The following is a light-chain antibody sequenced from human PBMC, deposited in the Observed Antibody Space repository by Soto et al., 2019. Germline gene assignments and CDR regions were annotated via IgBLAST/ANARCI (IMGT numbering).Light chain of an antibody. J-gene: IGKJ1*01. CDR2: GVS. V-gene: IGKV1-6*01. CDR1: QDSRKD. Sequence: AIQMTQSPSSLSASVGDRVTITCRASQDSRKDLNWYQQTPGKAPKLLIYGVSTLRSGVPSRFSGSGSGTEFTLTISSLQPEDFATYYCLQEFNYPRTFGQGTKVETK. CDR3: LQEFNYPRT.